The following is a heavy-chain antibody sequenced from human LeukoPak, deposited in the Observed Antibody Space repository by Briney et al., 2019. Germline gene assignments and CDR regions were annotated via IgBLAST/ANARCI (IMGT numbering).Heavy chain of an antibody. CDR2: VWYDGSNK. V-gene: IGHV3-33*01. D-gene: IGHD6-13*01. CDR3: ARGMDVWYASDN. CDR1: GFTFSSYG. Sequence: GRSLRLSCAASGFTFSSYGMHWVRQAPGKGLEWVAVVWYDGSNKYYADSVKGRFTISRDNAKNSLYLQMNSLRDEDTAVYFCARGMDVWYASDNWGQGTLVTVSS. J-gene: IGHJ4*02.